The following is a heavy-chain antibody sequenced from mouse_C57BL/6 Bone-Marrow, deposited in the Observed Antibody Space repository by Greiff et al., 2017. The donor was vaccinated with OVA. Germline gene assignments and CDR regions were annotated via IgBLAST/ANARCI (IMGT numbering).Heavy chain of an antibody. CDR2: IDPANGNT. V-gene: IGHV14-3*01. D-gene: IGHD2-5*01. CDR1: GFNINNTY. J-gene: IGHJ3*01. Sequence: EVQLQQSVAELVRPGASVKLSCTASGFNINNTYMHWVKQRPEQGLEWIGRIDPANGNTKYAPKFQGKATITADTPSNTAYLQLSSLTSEDTAIYYCAREDYSNVAWFAYWGQGTLVTVSA. CDR3: AREDYSNVAWFAY.